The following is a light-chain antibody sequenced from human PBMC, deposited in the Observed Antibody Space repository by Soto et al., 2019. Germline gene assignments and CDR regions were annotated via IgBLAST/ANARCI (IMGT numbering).Light chain of an antibody. CDR1: PSLDNC. CDR2: DAS. V-gene: IGKV1-5*01. Sequence: DTQKTQSPSTLSASIGDRVTITCRASPSLDNCLAWYQQKPGKAPKLLIYDASSRATGIPARFSGSGSGTEFTLTISSLQSEDFAVYHCQQYYKWPPETFGQGTKVEIK. J-gene: IGKJ2*01. CDR3: QQYYKWPPET.